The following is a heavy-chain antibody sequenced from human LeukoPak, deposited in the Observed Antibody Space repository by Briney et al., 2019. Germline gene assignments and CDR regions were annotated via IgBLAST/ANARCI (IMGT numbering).Heavy chain of an antibody. CDR1: GFTFSSYG. Sequence: QPGRSLRLSCAASGFTFSSYGMHGVRQAPGKGLEWVAVIWYDGSNKYYADSVKGRFTISRDNSKNTLYLQMNSLRAEDTAVYYCAKDLRGYSYGVNDYWGQGTLVTVSS. CDR2: IWYDGSNK. J-gene: IGHJ4*02. D-gene: IGHD5-18*01. CDR3: AKDLRGYSYGVNDY. V-gene: IGHV3-33*06.